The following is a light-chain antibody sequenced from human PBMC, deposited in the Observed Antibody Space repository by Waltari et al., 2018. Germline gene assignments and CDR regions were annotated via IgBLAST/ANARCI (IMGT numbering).Light chain of an antibody. CDR2: LAS. V-gene: IGKV2-28*01. Sequence: DIVMTQSPLSLHVTPGEPASISCRSSQSLLYSNGFNYLDWHLQKPGQSPQLLIYLASIRPSGVPDRFNGSGSGTEFTLKINRVEPEDVGVYYCMQARQTPFPLGQGTRLELK. CDR1: QSLLYSNGFNY. J-gene: IGKJ5*01. CDR3: MQARQTPFP.